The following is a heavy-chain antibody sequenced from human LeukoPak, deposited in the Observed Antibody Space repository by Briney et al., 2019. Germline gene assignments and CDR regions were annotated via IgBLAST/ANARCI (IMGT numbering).Heavy chain of an antibody. CDR1: GFTFSGYA. CDR2: ISGSGGST. V-gene: IGHV3-23*01. D-gene: IGHD1-26*01. Sequence: GGSLRLSCAASGFTFSGYAISWVRQAPGKGLEWVSAISGSGGSTYYADAVKGRFTVSRDNTKNTLYLQMNTLRAEDTAVYYCAKASGYSGSYYFDSWGQGTLVTVSS. J-gene: IGHJ4*02. CDR3: AKASGYSGSYYFDS.